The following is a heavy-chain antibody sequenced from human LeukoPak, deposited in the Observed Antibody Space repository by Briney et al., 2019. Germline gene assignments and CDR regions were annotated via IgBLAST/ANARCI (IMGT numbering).Heavy chain of an antibody. D-gene: IGHD1-14*01. CDR3: ARDLGILGY. Sequence: GGSLRLSCVVSGFTFSNYSMNWVRQAPGKGLEWVSYISSGSSTSYYADSVKGRFTISRDNAKNSLYLQMNSLRGEDTAVYYCARDLGILGYWGQGTLVTVSS. CDR1: GFTFSNYS. V-gene: IGHV3-48*01. CDR2: ISSGSSTS. J-gene: IGHJ4*02.